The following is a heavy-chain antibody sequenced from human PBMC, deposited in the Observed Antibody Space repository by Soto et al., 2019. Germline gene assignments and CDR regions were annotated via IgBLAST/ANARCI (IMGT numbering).Heavy chain of an antibody. Sequence: QVQLQESGPGLVKPSQTLSLTCTVSGGSISSGGYYWSWIRQHPGKGLEWIGYIYYSGSTYYNPSLKSRVTISVDTSKNQFSLKLSSVTAADTAVYYCARSRSIAAAIYGMDVWGQGTTVTVSS. CDR3: ARSRSIAAAIYGMDV. CDR2: IYYSGST. J-gene: IGHJ6*02. D-gene: IGHD6-13*01. CDR1: GGSISSGGYY. V-gene: IGHV4-31*03.